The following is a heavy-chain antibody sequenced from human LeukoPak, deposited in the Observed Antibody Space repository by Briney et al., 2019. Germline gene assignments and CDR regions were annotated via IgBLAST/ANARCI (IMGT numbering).Heavy chain of an antibody. CDR2: IYHSGST. J-gene: IGHJ4*02. Sequence: SETLSLTCTVSGYSISSGYYWGWIRQPPGKGLEWIGSIYHSGSTYYNPSLKSRVTISVDTSKNQFSLKLSSVTAADTAVYYCARRLYSGYDWDQGTLVTVSS. V-gene: IGHV4-38-2*02. D-gene: IGHD5-12*01. CDR3: ARRLYSGYD. CDR1: GYSISSGYY.